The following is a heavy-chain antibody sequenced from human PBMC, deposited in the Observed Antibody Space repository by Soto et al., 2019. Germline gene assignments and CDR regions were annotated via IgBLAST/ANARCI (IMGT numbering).Heavy chain of an antibody. J-gene: IGHJ4*02. CDR3: ARPKGSYSSGYYYFDY. V-gene: IGHV1-69*01. CDR1: GGTFSTYA. CDR2: IIPLFGTA. D-gene: IGHD6-19*01. Sequence: QVQLVQSGAEVKQPGSSVKVSCKTSGGTFSTYAIYWVRQAPGQGLEWMGAIIPLFGTADYAQKFQGRVTITADESTSTAYVELSSLRSEDTAVYYCARPKGSYSSGYYYFDYWGQGTLVTVSS.